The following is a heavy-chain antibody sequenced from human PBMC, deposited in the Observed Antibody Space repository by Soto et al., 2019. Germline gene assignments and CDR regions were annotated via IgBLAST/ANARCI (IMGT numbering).Heavy chain of an antibody. J-gene: IGHJ4*02. CDR1: GFTFDDHG. CDR3: VRDTSSGWHLKDH. V-gene: IGHV3-9*01. D-gene: IGHD3-9*01. CDR2: ISWKSGSI. Sequence: EVDLVESGGGLAQPGRSLRLSCVASGFTFDDHGLHWVRQIPGRGMEWVSGISWKSGSIGYAESVKGRFNIFRDNAKNSLYLEMNSVRQEDTSLYYCVRDTSSGWHLKDHWGQGVQVSVSS.